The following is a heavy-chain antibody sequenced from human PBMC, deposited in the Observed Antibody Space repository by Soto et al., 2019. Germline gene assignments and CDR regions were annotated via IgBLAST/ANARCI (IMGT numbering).Heavy chain of an antibody. V-gene: IGHV4-34*01. J-gene: IGHJ4*02. CDR2: INHSGST. CDR1: GGSFSGYY. CDR3: ARRPFYDFWSGYYYYFDY. Sequence: QVQLQQWGAGLLKPSETLSLTCAVYGGSFSGYYWSWIRQPPGKGLERIGEINHSGSTNYNPSLKSRVTISVDTSKNQFSLKLSSVTAADTAVYYCARRPFYDFWSGYYYYFDYWGQGTLVTVSS. D-gene: IGHD3-3*01.